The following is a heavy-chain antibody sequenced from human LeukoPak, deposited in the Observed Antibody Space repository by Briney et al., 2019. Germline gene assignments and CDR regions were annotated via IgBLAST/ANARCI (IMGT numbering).Heavy chain of an antibody. J-gene: IGHJ5*02. V-gene: IGHV3-11*03. D-gene: IGHD3-9*01. CDR2: ISSSSSCT. Sequence: GGSLRLSCAASGFTFSDYYMSWIRQAPGKGLEWVSYISSSSSCTNYADSVKGRFTISRDNAKNSLYLQMNSLRAEDTAVYYCARIYDILTGYMSWFDPWGQGTLATVSS. CDR3: ARIYDILTGYMSWFDP. CDR1: GFTFSDYY.